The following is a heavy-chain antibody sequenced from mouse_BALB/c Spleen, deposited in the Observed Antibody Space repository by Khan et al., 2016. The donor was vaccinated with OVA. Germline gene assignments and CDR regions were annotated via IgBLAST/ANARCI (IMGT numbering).Heavy chain of an antibody. CDR2: INPTSGYT. CDR1: GYTFTTYW. J-gene: IGHJ2*01. CDR3: TRDRFDY. Sequence: QVQLQQSGAELAKPGASVKMSCKASGYTFTTYWMHWVKQRPGQGLEWIGYINPTSGYTDYNEKFKDRATLSADTSSSTAYMQLSSLTSEDSAVYYCTRDRFDYWGQGTTLTVSS. V-gene: IGHV1-7*01.